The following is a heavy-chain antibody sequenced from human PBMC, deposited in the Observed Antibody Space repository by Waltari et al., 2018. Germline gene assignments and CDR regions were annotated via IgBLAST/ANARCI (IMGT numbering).Heavy chain of an antibody. CDR1: GGTFSSYA. D-gene: IGHD4-4*01. J-gene: IGHJ6*02. V-gene: IGHV1-69*10. CDR3: ARGKQSPFYYYYGMDV. CDR2: IIPILGIA. Sequence: QVQLVQSGAEVKKPGSSVKVSCKASGGTFSSYAISWVRQAPGQGLEWMGGIIPILGIATYAQKFQGRVTITADKSTSTAYMELSSLRSEDTAVYYCARGKQSPFYYYYGMDVWGQGTTVTVSS.